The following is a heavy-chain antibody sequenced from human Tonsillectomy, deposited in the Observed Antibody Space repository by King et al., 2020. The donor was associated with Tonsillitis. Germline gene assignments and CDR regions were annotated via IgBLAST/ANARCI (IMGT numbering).Heavy chain of an antibody. V-gene: IGHV3-9*01. D-gene: IGHD6-6*01. J-gene: IGHJ4*02. CDR2: ISWNSGII. CDR1: GFTFDDYA. CDR3: VKSIDSSSWGVPQTAFDY. Sequence: VQLVQSGGGLVQPGRSLRLSCAASGFTFDDYAMHWVRQGPGKGLEWVSRISWNSGIIDHADSVKGRFTISRDNANNYLYLQMNSLRAEETALYYCVKSIDSSSWGVPQTAFDYWGQGTQVFVSS.